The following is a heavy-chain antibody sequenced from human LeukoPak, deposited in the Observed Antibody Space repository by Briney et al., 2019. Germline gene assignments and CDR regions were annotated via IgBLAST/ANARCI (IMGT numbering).Heavy chain of an antibody. Sequence: ASVKVSCKASGGTFISYAISWGRQAPGQGLEWMGRIIPIFGTANYAQKFQGRVTITTDESTSTAYMELSSLRSEDTAVYYCARDGYSSGWIHWGQGTLVTVSS. V-gene: IGHV1-69*05. CDR2: IIPIFGTA. CDR3: ARDGYSSGWIH. CDR1: GGTFISYA. D-gene: IGHD6-19*01. J-gene: IGHJ4*02.